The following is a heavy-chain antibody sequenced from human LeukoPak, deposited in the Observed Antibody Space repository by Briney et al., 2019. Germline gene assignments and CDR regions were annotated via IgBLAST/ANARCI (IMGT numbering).Heavy chain of an antibody. D-gene: IGHD6-13*01. V-gene: IGHV3-48*03. CDR3: ARERQQLGYYYGMDV. J-gene: IGHJ6*02. CDR2: ISSSGSTI. Sequence: GGSLRLSCAASGFTFSSYEMNWVRQAPGKGVEWVSYISSSGSTIYYADSVKGRFTISRDNAKNSLYLQMNSLRAEDTAVYYCARERQQLGYYYGMDVWGQGTTVTVSS. CDR1: GFTFSSYE.